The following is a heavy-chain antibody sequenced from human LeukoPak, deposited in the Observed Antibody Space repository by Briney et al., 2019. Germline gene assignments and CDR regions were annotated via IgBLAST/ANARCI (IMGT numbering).Heavy chain of an antibody. Sequence: PGGSLRLSCAASGFTFSSYSMNWVRQTPGKGLEWVSSISSSSTYIYYVDSVKGRFTISRDNAKNSLYLQMNSLRAEDTAVYYCAKDLGYCSGGSCYSEDYFDYWGQGTLVTVSS. J-gene: IGHJ4*02. D-gene: IGHD2-15*01. CDR3: AKDLGYCSGGSCYSEDYFDY. CDR2: ISSSSTYI. V-gene: IGHV3-21*01. CDR1: GFTFSSYS.